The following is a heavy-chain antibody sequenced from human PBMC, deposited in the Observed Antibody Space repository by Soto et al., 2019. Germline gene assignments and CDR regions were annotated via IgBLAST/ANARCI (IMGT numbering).Heavy chain of an antibody. J-gene: IGHJ4*02. CDR1: GGSISSYY. Sequence: SETLSLTCTVSGGSISSYYWSWIRQPPGKGLEWIGYIYYSGSTNYNPSLKSRVTISRDNAKNSLYLQMNSLRAEDTAVYYCARDGYYDFWSGYLNSGGVDYWGQGTLVTVSS. V-gene: IGHV4-59*12. D-gene: IGHD3-3*01. CDR3: ARDGYYDFWSGYLNSGGVDY. CDR2: IYYSGST.